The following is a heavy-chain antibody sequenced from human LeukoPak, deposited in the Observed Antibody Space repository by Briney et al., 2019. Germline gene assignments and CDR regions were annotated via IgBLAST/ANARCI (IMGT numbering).Heavy chain of an antibody. D-gene: IGHD1-26*01. Sequence: SETLSLTCTVSGGSISSGSYYWSWIRQPAGKGLEWIGRIYTSGSTNYNPSLKSRVTISVDKSKNQLSLKLSSVTAADTAVYYCARDASGDGSYYGYYFDYWGQGTLVTVSS. CDR2: IYTSGST. J-gene: IGHJ4*02. V-gene: IGHV4-61*02. CDR3: ARDASGDGSYYGYYFDY. CDR1: GGSISSGSYY.